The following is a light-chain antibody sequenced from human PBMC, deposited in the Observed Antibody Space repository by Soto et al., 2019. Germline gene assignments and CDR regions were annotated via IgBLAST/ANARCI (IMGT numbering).Light chain of an antibody. Sequence: QSALTQPASVSGSPGQSITISCTGTSSDVGYYNYVSWYQQHPGKAPKLMIYDVRNRPSGVSTRFSGSKSGNTASLTISGLQAEYEADYYCSSYTSSSTYVFGTGTKLTVL. CDR2: DVR. J-gene: IGLJ1*01. CDR1: SSDVGYYNY. CDR3: SSYTSSSTYV. V-gene: IGLV2-14*03.